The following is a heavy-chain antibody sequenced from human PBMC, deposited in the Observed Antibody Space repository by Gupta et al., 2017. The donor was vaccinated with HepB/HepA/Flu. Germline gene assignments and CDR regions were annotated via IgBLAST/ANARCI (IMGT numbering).Heavy chain of an antibody. CDR2: ISYSGSA. Sequence: QLQLQESCPGLVKPSETLSLTCPVSGGSIRTSYHSWGWIRQPPGKGLEYMGNISYSGSAYYNPSLKSRVTLSVDTSKNQFSLRLSSVTAADTAVYYWGSWGGLEFAGSGLHFWGQGSLVAVSS. CDR1: GGSIRTSYHS. J-gene: IGHJ4*02. CDR3: GSWGGLEFAGSGLHF. D-gene: IGHD3-22*01. V-gene: IGHV4-39*01.